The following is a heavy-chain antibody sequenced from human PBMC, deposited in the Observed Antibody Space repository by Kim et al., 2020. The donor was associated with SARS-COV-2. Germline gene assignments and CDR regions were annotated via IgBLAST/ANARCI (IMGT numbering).Heavy chain of an antibody. CDR3: ARATDNWNERKLDAFDI. V-gene: IGHV1-69*01. Sequence: QGRVTIPADESTSTAYMELSSLRSEDTAVYYCARATDNWNERKLDAFDIWGQGTMVTVSS. D-gene: IGHD1-20*01. J-gene: IGHJ3*02.